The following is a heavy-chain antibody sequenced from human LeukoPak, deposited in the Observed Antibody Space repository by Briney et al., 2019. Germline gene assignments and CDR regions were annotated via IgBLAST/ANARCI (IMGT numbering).Heavy chain of an antibody. CDR2: IYYSGST. V-gene: IGHV4-31*03. Sequence: SETLSLTCTVSGGSISSAAYYWSWIRQHPGTGLEWIGYIYYSGSTYYNPSLKSRVTISVDTSTNQFSLKLSSVTAADTALYYCARRRKEGWDYEGDAFDIWGQGTMVTVSS. D-gene: IGHD3-22*01. J-gene: IGHJ3*02. CDR1: GGSISSAAYY. CDR3: ARRRKEGWDYEGDAFDI.